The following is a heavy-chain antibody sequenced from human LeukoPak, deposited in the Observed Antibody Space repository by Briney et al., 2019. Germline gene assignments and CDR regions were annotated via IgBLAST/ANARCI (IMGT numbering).Heavy chain of an antibody. CDR2: ISGSGGST. J-gene: IGHJ6*02. CDR1: GFTSSSYA. CDR3: ARDMIVVVNPEDYYFYGMDV. Sequence: GGSLRLSCAASGFTSSSYAMSWVRQAPGKGLEWVSAISGSGGSTDYADSVKGRFTISRHNSKNTLYLQMNSLRAEDTAVYYCARDMIVVVNPEDYYFYGMDVWGQGTTVTVSS. D-gene: IGHD3-22*01. V-gene: IGHV3-23*01.